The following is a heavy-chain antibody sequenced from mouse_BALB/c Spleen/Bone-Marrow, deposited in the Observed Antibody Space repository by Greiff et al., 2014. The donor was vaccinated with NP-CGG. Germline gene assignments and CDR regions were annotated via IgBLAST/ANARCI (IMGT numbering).Heavy chain of an antibody. Sequence: QVQLQQSGPGLVQPSQSLSITCTVSGFSLTTYGVHWVRQSPGKGLEWLGVIWSGGNTDYNAVFISRLSISKDNSKSQVFFKMNSLQANDTAIYYCARNSRIYYDYEGYAMDYWGQGTSVTVPS. CDR3: ARNSRIYYDYEGYAMDY. D-gene: IGHD2-4*01. CDR2: IWSGGNT. CDR1: GFSLTTYG. V-gene: IGHV2-2*02. J-gene: IGHJ4*01.